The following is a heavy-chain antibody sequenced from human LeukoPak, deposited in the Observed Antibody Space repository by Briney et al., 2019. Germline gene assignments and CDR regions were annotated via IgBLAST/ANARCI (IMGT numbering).Heavy chain of an antibody. CDR3: ARDKDALGALGY. J-gene: IGHJ4*02. CDR1: GFTFGDHY. D-gene: IGHD3-16*01. V-gene: IGHV3-11*06. CDR2: ISGLSSYT. Sequence: GGSLRLSCAASGFTFGDHYMSWIRQAPGKGLEWISYISGLSSYTNYADSVKGRFTISRDNAKNSLYLQIISLREEDTAVYYCARDKDALGALGYWGQGTLVTVSS.